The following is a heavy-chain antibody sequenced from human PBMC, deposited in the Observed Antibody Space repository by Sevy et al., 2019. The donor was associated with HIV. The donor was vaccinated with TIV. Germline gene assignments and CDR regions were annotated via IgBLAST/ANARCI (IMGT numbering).Heavy chain of an antibody. CDR3: ARGGTSLFAP. CDR2: INYSRST. D-gene: IGHD2-15*01. V-gene: IGHV4-59*01. J-gene: IGHJ5*02. CDR1: GGSGGSINDYY. Sequence: SETLSLTCSVSGGSGGSINDYYWSWIRQPPGKGLEWIGYINYSRSTKFNPSLKSRVTISVDTSKNQFSLKLTSVTAADTAVYYCARGGTSLFAPWGQGTLVTVSS.